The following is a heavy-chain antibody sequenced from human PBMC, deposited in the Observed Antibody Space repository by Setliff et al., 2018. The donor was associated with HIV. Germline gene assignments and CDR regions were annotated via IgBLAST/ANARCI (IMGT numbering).Heavy chain of an antibody. CDR1: GFTFSNYA. D-gene: IGHD4-17*01. CDR3: ARDSNDYGDYILDY. J-gene: IGHJ4*02. V-gene: IGHV3-64D*09. CDR2: ISTNGDST. Sequence: GGSLRLSCSTSGFTFSNYAMHWVRQAPGKGLEYVSSISTNGDSTSYADSVKGRFTISRDNSKNTLYLQMSSLRAEDTAVYYCARDSNDYGDYILDYWGQGTLVTVSS.